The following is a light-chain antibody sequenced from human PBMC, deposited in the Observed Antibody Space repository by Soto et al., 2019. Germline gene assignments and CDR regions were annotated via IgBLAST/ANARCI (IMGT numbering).Light chain of an antibody. CDR1: QSISSW. Sequence: DIQMTQSLSPLFTSLEDRVTVTCRASQSISSWLAWYQQKPGKAPKLLIYDASSLQSGVPSRFSGSGSGTEFTLTISSLQPDDFATYYCQQYNNYGLTFGGGT. V-gene: IGKV1-5*01. CDR3: QQYNNYGLT. CDR2: DAS. J-gene: IGKJ4*01.